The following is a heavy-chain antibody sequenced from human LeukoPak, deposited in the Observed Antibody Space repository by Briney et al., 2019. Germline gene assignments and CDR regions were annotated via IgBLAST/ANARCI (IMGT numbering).Heavy chain of an antibody. J-gene: IGHJ4*02. V-gene: IGHV3-66*01. CDR1: GFTVSSNY. CDR2: IYGGGST. CDR3: ARLRSSGYYFGSDY. Sequence: GGSLRLSCAASGFTVSSNYMSWVRQAPGKGLEWVSVIYGGGSTYYADSVKGRFTISRDNSKNTLYLQMNSLRAEDTAVYYCARLRSSGYYFGSDYWGQGTLVTVSS. D-gene: IGHD3-22*01.